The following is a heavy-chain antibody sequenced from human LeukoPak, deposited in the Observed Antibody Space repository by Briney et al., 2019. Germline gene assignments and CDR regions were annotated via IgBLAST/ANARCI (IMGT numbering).Heavy chain of an antibody. J-gene: IGHJ3*02. D-gene: IGHD5-12*01. Sequence: PGGSLRLSCAASGFTFSNYEMNWVRQAPGKGLEWVSYISSSGSTIHYADSVKGRFTISRDNAKNSLYLQMNSLRAEDTAVYYCARDGGATIHSFGAFDIWGQGTMVTVSS. V-gene: IGHV3-48*03. CDR3: ARDGGATIHSFGAFDI. CDR2: ISSSGSTI. CDR1: GFTFSNYE.